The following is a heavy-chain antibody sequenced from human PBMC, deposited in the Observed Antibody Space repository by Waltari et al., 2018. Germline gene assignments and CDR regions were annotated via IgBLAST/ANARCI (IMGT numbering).Heavy chain of an antibody. J-gene: IGHJ5*02. V-gene: IGHV4-39*01. CDR3: ATHPPSQLGVVLNWFDP. CDR2: IYDSGTT. CDR1: GGSISSSPLF. Sequence: QLQLQESGPGLVKPSETLSLTCTVSGGSISSSPLFWGWIRQPLGKGLEWIGSIYDSGTTYYNPSLKSRVIISVDTSKNQFSLKVNSVTAADTAVYYCATHPPSQLGVVLNWFDPWGQGILVTVSS. D-gene: IGHD3-16*01.